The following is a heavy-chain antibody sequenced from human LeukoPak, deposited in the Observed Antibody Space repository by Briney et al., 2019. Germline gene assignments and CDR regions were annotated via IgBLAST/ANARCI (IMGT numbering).Heavy chain of an antibody. CDR3: ARGGHSSAWFNY. D-gene: IGHD3-22*01. Sequence: SETLSLTCTVSGGSINGFYWSWIRQPPGKGLEWIGYVYYTGSTNYNPSLKSRVTISVDTSKNQFSLKLTSVTAADTVVYFCARGGHSSAWFNYWGQGTLVTVSS. J-gene: IGHJ4*02. CDR1: GGSINGFY. CDR2: VYYTGST. V-gene: IGHV4-59*08.